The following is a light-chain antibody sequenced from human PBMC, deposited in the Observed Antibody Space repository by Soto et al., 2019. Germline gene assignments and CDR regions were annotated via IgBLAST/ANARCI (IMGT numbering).Light chain of an antibody. Sequence: EMVLTQSPGTLSLSPGERAALSCTASQNIDNSYLGWYQQKPGQAPRLLIYSTSIRATGIPDRFSGSGSGTDFTLTINRLEPEDFAVYYCKHYGSLFTFGPGTKVDIK. V-gene: IGKV3-20*01. CDR3: KHYGSLFT. CDR2: STS. CDR1: QNIDNSY. J-gene: IGKJ3*01.